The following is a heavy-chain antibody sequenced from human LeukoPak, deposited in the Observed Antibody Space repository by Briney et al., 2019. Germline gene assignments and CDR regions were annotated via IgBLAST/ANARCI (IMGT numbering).Heavy chain of an antibody. CDR1: GFTFSAYA. D-gene: IGHD4-17*01. J-gene: IGHJ3*02. V-gene: IGHV3-23*01. Sequence: GGSLRLSCTASGFTFSAYAMMWVRQAPGKGPEWVSAIRGGGGSAFYADSVKGRFTISRDNSKYTLFLQMNSLRAEDTAVYYCARDPNGDYIGAFDMWGPGTVVTVSS. CDR3: ARDPNGDYIGAFDM. CDR2: IRGGGGSA.